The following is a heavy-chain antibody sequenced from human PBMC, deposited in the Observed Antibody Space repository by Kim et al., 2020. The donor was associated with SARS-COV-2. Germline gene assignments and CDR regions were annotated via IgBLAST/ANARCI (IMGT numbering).Heavy chain of an antibody. CDR2: IYYSGST. V-gene: IGHV4-39*01. CDR3: ARMGDYYYYGMDV. CDR1: GGSISSSSYY. J-gene: IGHJ6*02. Sequence: SETLSLTCTVSGGSISSSSYYWGWIRQPPGKGLEWIGSIYYSGSTYYNPSLKSRVTISVDTSKNQFSLKLSSVTAADTAVYYCARMGDYYYYGMDVWGQGTTVTVSS. D-gene: IGHD3-16*01.